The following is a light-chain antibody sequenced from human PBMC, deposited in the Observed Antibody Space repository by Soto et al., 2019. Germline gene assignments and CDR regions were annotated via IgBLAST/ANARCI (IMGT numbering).Light chain of an antibody. CDR1: QGIINY. Sequence: EIVLTQSPVTLSLSPGDRATLSCRASQGIINYLAWYQHKPGQAPRLLIYDVSKRATGIPARFSGSGSGTDFTLTISSLEPEDFAVYYCQQRTTWPPAITFGQGTRLDIK. J-gene: IGKJ5*01. CDR3: QQRTTWPPAIT. CDR2: DVS. V-gene: IGKV3-11*01.